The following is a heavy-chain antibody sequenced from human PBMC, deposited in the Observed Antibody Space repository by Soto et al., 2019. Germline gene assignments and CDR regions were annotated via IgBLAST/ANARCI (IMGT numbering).Heavy chain of an antibody. V-gene: IGHV4-4*02. Sequence: GTLSLTCAVSGGSISSSNWWSCVRQPPGKGLEWIGEIYHSGSTNYNPSLKSRVTISVDKSKNQFSLKLSSVTAADTAVYYCARTMTTVVTPDYFDYWGQGTLVTVSS. CDR2: IYHSGST. CDR1: GGSISSSNW. D-gene: IGHD4-17*01. CDR3: ARTMTTVVTPDYFDY. J-gene: IGHJ4*02.